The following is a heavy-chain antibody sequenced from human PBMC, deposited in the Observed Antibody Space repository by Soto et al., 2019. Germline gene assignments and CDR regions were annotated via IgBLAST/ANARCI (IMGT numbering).Heavy chain of an antibody. CDR3: ARAPFGSFGVPDPRVGGCDP. J-gene: IGHJ5*02. V-gene: IGHV4-30-4*01. Sequence: QVHLQESGPGLVKPSQTLSLTCTVSGGFVNSVNNYWSWIRQPPGKGLEWLGYIFYTGSTYYNPSPRGRFTISIPTSKNRFPLRLPSGSAADTAFYYCARAPFGSFGVPDPRVGGCDPWAQGTLVPVSS. CDR2: IFYTGST. D-gene: IGHD3-3*01. CDR1: GGFVNSVNNY.